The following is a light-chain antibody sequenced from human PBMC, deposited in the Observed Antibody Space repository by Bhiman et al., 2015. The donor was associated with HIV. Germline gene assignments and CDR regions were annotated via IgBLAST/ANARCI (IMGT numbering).Light chain of an antibody. J-gene: IGLJ1*01. CDR1: SSNIGAAYD. Sequence: QSVLTQPPSMSGAPGQRVTISCTGSSSNIGAAYDVHWYQHLPATAPKLLIFENTNRPSGVPDRFSGSKSGTSASLAIWLQAEDEGDYFCQSFDSSLGIFVFGPGTSVTVL. V-gene: IGLV1-40*01. CDR2: ENT. CDR3: QSFDSSLGIFV.